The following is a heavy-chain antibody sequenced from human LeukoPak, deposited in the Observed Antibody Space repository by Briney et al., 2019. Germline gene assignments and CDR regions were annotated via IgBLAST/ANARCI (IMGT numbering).Heavy chain of an antibody. J-gene: IGHJ4*02. Sequence: GGSLRLSCAASGFTFSSYWMSWVRQAPGKGLEWVAVISYDGSNKYYADSVKGRFTISRDNSKNTLYLQMNSLRAEDTAVYYCARDRYESSGWSTSFDYWGQGTLVTVSS. CDR1: GFTFSSYW. V-gene: IGHV3-30*03. CDR2: ISYDGSNK. D-gene: IGHD6-19*01. CDR3: ARDRYESSGWSTSFDY.